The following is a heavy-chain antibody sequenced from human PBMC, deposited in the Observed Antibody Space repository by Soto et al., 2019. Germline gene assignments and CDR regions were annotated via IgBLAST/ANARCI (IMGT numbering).Heavy chain of an antibody. CDR1: GYTFTSYG. V-gene: IGHV1-18*04. J-gene: IGHJ4*02. CDR2: ISAYNGNT. Sequence: QVQLVQSGAEVKKPGASVKVSCKASGYTFTSYGISWVRQAPGQGLEWMGWISAYNGNTNYAQKLQGRVTMTTDTSTSTAYMELRSLRSDDTAVYYCAGRHYDDSRGYYFDYWGQGTLVTVSS. D-gene: IGHD3-22*01. CDR3: AGRHYDDSRGYYFDY.